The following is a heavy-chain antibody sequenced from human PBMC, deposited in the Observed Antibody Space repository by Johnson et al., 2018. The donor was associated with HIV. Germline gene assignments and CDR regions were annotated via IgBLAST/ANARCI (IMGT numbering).Heavy chain of an antibody. D-gene: IGHD2-15*01. J-gene: IGHJ3*02. Sequence: QVQLVESGGGVVQPGRSLRLSCAASGFTFSSYAMHWVRQAPGKGLEWVAVISYDGSNKYYADSVKGRFTISRDHSKNTLYLQMNSLRAEDTAVYYCAKAFPYCTGGSCYPHRSPHDAFDIWGQGTMVTVSS. CDR3: AKAFPYCTGGSCYPHRSPHDAFDI. V-gene: IGHV3-30-3*01. CDR2: ISYDGSNK. CDR1: GFTFSSYA.